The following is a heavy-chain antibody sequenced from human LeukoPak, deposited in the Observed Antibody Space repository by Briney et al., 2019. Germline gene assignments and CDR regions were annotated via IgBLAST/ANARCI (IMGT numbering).Heavy chain of an antibody. CDR2: ISGDGIT. J-gene: IGHJ4*02. CDR3: VRKLTAATIPTFFDY. D-gene: IGHD5-12*01. CDR1: GFSFDDYA. Sequence: PGGSLRLSCAASGFSFDDYAMHWVRQAPGKGLEWVSLISGDGITYYADSAKGRFTISRDNSKNSLYLQMNSLRREDTALNYCVRKLTAATIPTFFDYWGQGTLVTVST. V-gene: IGHV3-43*02.